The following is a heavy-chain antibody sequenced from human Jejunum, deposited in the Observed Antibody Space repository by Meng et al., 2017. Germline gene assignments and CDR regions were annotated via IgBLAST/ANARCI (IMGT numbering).Heavy chain of an antibody. D-gene: IGHD2-2*02. J-gene: IGHJ4*02. CDR1: GLSISSTGVS. Sequence: QSTLKGSGPPLVKTTQTLTLTCTLSGLSISSTGVSVGWIRHSPGRALELRVLIYWACDKRYNPSLTSRLTITKYASINHEVLTRTNFDPVDAATYYCVLRREFPRPALYYVDYWGRGTLVTVSS. V-gene: IGHV2-5*02. CDR3: VLRREFPRPALYYVDY. CDR2: IYWACDK.